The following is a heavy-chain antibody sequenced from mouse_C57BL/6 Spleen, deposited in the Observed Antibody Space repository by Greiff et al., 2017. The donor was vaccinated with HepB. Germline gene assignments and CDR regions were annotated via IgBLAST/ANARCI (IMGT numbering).Heavy chain of an antibody. Sequence: VQLQQSGAELVRPGASVTLSCKASGYTFTDYEMHWVKQTPVHGLEWIGAIDPETGGTAYNQKFKGKAILTADKSSSTAYMELRSLTSEDSAVYYCTRRDYYSNPDYAMDYWGQGTSVTVSS. D-gene: IGHD2-5*01. CDR1: GYTFTDYE. CDR2: IDPETGGT. J-gene: IGHJ4*01. CDR3: TRRDYYSNPDYAMDY. V-gene: IGHV1-15*01.